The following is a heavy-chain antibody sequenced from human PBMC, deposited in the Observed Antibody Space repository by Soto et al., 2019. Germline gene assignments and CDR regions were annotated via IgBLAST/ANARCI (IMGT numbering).Heavy chain of an antibody. CDR2: ISGSGGST. J-gene: IGHJ1*01. D-gene: IGHD2-2*01. CDR3: AKDSIVVVPAAMSVSEYFQH. V-gene: IGHV3-23*01. CDR1: GFTFSSYA. Sequence: GSLRLSCAASGFTFSSYAMSWVRQAPGKGLEWVSAISGSGGSTYYADSVKGRFTISRDNSKNTLYLQMNSLRAEDTAVYYCAKDSIVVVPAAMSVSEYFQHWGQGTLVTVSS.